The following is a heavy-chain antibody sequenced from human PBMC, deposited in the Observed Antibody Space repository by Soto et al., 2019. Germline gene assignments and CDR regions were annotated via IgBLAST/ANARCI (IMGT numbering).Heavy chain of an antibody. D-gene: IGHD1-26*01. Sequence: ASVKVSCQASGYTLTNYYVHWVRQAPGQGLGWMGIINPSGGSTSYAQNFQGRVTMTRDTSTSTVYMELSSLRSEDTAVYYCAATPSYYFDYWGQGTLVTVSS. J-gene: IGHJ4*02. CDR2: INPSGGST. CDR3: AATPSYYFDY. CDR1: GYTLTNYY. V-gene: IGHV1-46*03.